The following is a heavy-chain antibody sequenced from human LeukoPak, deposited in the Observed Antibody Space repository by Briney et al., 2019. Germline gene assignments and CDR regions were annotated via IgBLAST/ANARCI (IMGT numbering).Heavy chain of an antibody. Sequence: PGGSLRLSCAASGSTFSSFGMHWVRQAPGKGLEWVAFISYDGSNKYYEDSVKGRFTMSRDNSKNALYLQMNSLRAEDTAVYYCAKGRYCTSSTCYIPEAYDYWGQGTLVTVSS. J-gene: IGHJ4*02. V-gene: IGHV3-30*18. D-gene: IGHD2-2*02. CDR3: AKGRYCTSSTCYIPEAYDY. CDR2: ISYDGSNK. CDR1: GSTFSSFG.